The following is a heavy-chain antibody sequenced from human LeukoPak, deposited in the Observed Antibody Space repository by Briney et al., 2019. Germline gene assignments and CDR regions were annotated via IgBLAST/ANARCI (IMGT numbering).Heavy chain of an antibody. Sequence: EASVKVSCKASGYTLTGYYMHWVRQAPGQGLEWMGWINPNSGGTNYAQKFQGRVTMTRDTSTSTAYMELSRLRSDDTAVYYCVSTCSSTSCAAFDYWGQGTLVTVSS. V-gene: IGHV1-2*02. J-gene: IGHJ4*02. CDR2: INPNSGGT. CDR3: VSTCSSTSCAAFDY. D-gene: IGHD2-2*01. CDR1: GYTLTGYY.